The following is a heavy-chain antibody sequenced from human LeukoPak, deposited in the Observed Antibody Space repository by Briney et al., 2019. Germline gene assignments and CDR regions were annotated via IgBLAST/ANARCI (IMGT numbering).Heavy chain of an antibody. CDR2: ITSHSSYI. D-gene: IGHD5-12*01. CDR1: GFTFSDYT. Sequence: GGSLRLSCAASGFTFSDYTMNWVRQAPGKGLEWVSSITSHSSYIYYADSVKGRFTISRDNAKNSVYLRMNSLRGEDTAVYYCTRDSGYNAFDIWGRGTMVTVSS. V-gene: IGHV3-21*01. CDR3: TRDSGYNAFDI. J-gene: IGHJ3*02.